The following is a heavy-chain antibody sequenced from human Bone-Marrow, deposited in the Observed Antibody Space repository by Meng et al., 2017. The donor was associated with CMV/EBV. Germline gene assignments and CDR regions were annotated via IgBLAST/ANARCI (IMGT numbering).Heavy chain of an antibody. V-gene: IGHV1-69*13. Sequence: SVKVSCKASGGSLSTYGINWVRQAPGQGLGWMGGILTVFGSTKYEQQFQGRVTLSLDESTGTAYMDLGSLRSDDTAVYFCARVGYCSTSGCEKGGLDIWGQGTLVTVSS. CDR1: GGSLSTYG. J-gene: IGHJ3*02. CDR3: ARVGYCSTSGCEKGGLDI. CDR2: ILTVFGST. D-gene: IGHD2-2*03.